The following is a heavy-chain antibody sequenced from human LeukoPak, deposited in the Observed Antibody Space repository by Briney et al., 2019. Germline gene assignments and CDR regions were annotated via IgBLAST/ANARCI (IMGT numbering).Heavy chain of an antibody. CDR2: INPNSGGT. D-gene: IGHD2-2*01. Sequence: GASVKVSCKASGYTFTGYYMHWVRQAPGQGLEWMGWINPNSGGTNYAQKFQGRVTMTRDTSISTAYMELSRLRSDDTAVYYCARDKVPAAIHDYNWFDPWGQGTLVTVSS. CDR3: ARDKVPAAIHDYNWFDP. J-gene: IGHJ5*02. V-gene: IGHV1-2*02. CDR1: GYTFTGYY.